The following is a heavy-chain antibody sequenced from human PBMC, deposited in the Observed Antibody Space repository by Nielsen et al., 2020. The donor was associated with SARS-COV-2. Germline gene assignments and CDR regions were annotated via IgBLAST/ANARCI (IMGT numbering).Heavy chain of an antibody. CDR2: TSWNSRGL. D-gene: IGHD6-13*01. V-gene: IGHV3-9*01. CDR1: GFTFADYS. J-gene: IGHJ3*02. Sequence: GGSLRLSCAASGFTFADYSMHWVRQVPGKGLQWVSRTSWNSRGLGYADSVKGRFTISRDNAKNSLYLHMNSLRAEDTALYYCAKDKIIVAAGSGAFDIWGQGTMVTVSS. CDR3: AKDKIIVAAGSGAFDI.